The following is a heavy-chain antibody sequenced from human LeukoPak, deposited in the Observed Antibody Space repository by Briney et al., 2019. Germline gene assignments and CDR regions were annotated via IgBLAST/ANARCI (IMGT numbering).Heavy chain of an antibody. D-gene: IGHD1-26*01. CDR3: ARDRMGAILFFDY. CDR1: GGSLSGYY. CDR2: INHSGTT. J-gene: IGHJ4*02. V-gene: IGHV4-34*01. Sequence: SETLSLTCDVVGGSLSGYYWSWVRQSPGKGLEWIGEINHSGTTIYNPSLKSRLTLTTDTSKRQVSLKLASVTAADTAVYYCARDRMGAILFFDYWGQGTLVTVSS.